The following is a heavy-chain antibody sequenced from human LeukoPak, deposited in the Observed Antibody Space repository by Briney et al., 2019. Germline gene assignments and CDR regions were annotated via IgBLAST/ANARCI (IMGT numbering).Heavy chain of an antibody. CDR1: GYTFTSYA. CDR3: ARGVYYDSSGYYTGLHFDY. CDR2: INAGNGNT. D-gene: IGHD3-22*01. V-gene: IGHV1-3*01. Sequence: ASVKVSCKASGYTFTSYAMHWVRQAPGQRLEWMGWINAGNGNTKYSQKFQGRVTITRDTSASTAYMELSSLRSEDTAVYYCARGVYYDSSGYYTGLHFDYWGQGTLVTVSS. J-gene: IGHJ4*02.